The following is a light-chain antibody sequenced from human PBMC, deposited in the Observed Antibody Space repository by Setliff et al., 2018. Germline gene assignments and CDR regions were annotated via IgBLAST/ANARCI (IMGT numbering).Light chain of an antibody. J-gene: IGLJ1*01. Sequence: QSALTQPPSASGSPGQSVTISCTGTSSDVGGYNYVSWYQQHPGKAPKLMIYEVSKRPSGVPDRFSGPKSGNTASLTVSGLQAEDEADYYCSSYAGSNNFPYVFGTGTK. CDR1: SSDVGGYNY. CDR3: SSYAGSNNFPYV. V-gene: IGLV2-8*01. CDR2: EVS.